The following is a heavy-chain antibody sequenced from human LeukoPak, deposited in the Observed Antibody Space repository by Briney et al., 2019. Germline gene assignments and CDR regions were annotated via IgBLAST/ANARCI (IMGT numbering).Heavy chain of an antibody. J-gene: IGHJ4*02. CDR3: AKDSGDYVAY. CDR2: ISYDGSNK. V-gene: IGHV3-30*04. Sequence: GGSLRLSCAASGFTFSSYAMHWVRQAPGKGLEWVAVISYDGSNKYYADSVKGRFTISRDNSKNTLYLQMNSLRAEDTAVYYCAKDSGDYVAYWGQGTLVTVSS. CDR1: GFTFSSYA.